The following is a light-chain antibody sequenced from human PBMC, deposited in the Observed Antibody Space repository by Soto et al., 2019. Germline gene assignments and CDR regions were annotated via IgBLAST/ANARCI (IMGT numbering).Light chain of an antibody. Sequence: DIQMTQSPSTLSASVGDRVTITCRASESMSNCLAWYQQKPGKAPKLLISGASSLQSGVPSRFSGSASGTEFTLTISSLQPDDIATYYCQQYNSYSLWTFGQGTKVDIK. CDR2: GAS. CDR3: QQYNSYSLWT. J-gene: IGKJ1*01. V-gene: IGKV1-5*01. CDR1: ESMSNC.